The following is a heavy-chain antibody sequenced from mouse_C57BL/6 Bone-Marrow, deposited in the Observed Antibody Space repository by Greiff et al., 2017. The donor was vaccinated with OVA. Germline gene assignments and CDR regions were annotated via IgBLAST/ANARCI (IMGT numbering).Heavy chain of an antibody. Sequence: EVQLQQSGPVLVKPGASVKMSCKASGYTFTDYYMNWVKQSHGKSLEWIGVINPYNGGTSYNQKFKGKATLTVDKSSSTAYMELNSLTSEDSAVYYCARETTVVVPYAMDYWGQGTSVTVSS. CDR2: INPYNGGT. D-gene: IGHD1-1*01. V-gene: IGHV1-19*01. CDR3: ARETTVVVPYAMDY. CDR1: GYTFTDYY. J-gene: IGHJ4*01.